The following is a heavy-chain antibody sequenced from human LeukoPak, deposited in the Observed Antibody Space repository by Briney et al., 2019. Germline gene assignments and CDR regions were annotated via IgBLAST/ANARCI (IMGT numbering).Heavy chain of an antibody. Sequence: GGSLRLSCAASGFTFSSYAMPWVRQAPGKGLEWVAVISYDGSNKYYADSVKGRFTISRDSSKNTLYLQMNSLRAEDTAVYYCARDYYDSSGDYYGMDVWGQGTTVTVSS. V-gene: IGHV3-30-3*01. CDR2: ISYDGSNK. CDR3: ARDYYDSSGDYYGMDV. J-gene: IGHJ6*02. CDR1: GFTFSSYA. D-gene: IGHD3-22*01.